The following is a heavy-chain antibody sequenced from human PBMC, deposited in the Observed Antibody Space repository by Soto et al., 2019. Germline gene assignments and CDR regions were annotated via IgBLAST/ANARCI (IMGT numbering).Heavy chain of an antibody. CDR3: ARDVEYSSSGRFDY. J-gene: IGHJ4*02. CDR2: IIPIFGTA. V-gene: IGHV1-69*13. D-gene: IGHD6-6*01. Sequence: SVKVSCKASGGTFSSYSISWVRQGPGQGLEWMGGIIPIFGTANYAQKFQGRVTITADESTSTAYMELSSLRSEDTAVYYCARDVEYSSSGRFDYWGQGTLVTVSS. CDR1: GGTFSSYS.